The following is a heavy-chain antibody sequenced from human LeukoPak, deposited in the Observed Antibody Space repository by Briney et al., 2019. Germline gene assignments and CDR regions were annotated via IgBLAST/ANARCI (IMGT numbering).Heavy chain of an antibody. D-gene: IGHD3-22*01. CDR2: IIPIFGTA. CDR3: AGTYYYDSSGYPLDY. Sequence: SVKVSCKASGGTFSSYAISWVRQAPGQGLEWMGRIIPIFGTANYAQKFQGRVAITTDESTSTAYMELSSLRSEDTAVYYCAGTYYYDSSGYPLDYWGQGTLVTVSS. CDR1: GGTFSSYA. V-gene: IGHV1-69*05. J-gene: IGHJ4*02.